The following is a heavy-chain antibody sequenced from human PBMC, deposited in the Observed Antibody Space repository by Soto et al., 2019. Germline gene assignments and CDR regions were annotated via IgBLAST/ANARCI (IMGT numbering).Heavy chain of an antibody. Sequence: ASDDPCLPSTVSGGSLRRSAHLGWSRQPPGKGLEWIGSIYSTGNTYYNPSLNSQVTISVDTSKNQFSLNVISVTAADTAVYYCRRSSRYSTDVWGQGTTVTVYS. CDR3: RRSSRYSTDV. V-gene: IGHV4-39*01. J-gene: IGHJ6*02. CDR1: GGSLRRSAH. D-gene: IGHD6-13*01. CDR2: IYSTGNT.